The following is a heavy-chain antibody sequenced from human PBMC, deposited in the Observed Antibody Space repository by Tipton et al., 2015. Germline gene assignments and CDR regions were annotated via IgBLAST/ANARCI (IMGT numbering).Heavy chain of an antibody. J-gene: IGHJ4*02. Sequence: SLRLSCAASAFTFSSYEMNWVRQAPGKGLEWVSYITSSGSTIYYADSVKGRFTISRDNAKNSLFLQMNSLTAEDTAFYYCAREGSSWYFGVYWGQGTLVSVSS. D-gene: IGHD6-13*01. CDR3: AREGSSWYFGVY. CDR1: AFTFSSYE. V-gene: IGHV3-48*03. CDR2: ITSSGSTI.